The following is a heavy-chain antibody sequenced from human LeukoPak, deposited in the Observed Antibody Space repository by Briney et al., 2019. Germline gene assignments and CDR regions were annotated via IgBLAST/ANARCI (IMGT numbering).Heavy chain of an antibody. J-gene: IGHJ4*02. D-gene: IGHD2-8*02. CDR3: TTDRKWCTYN. V-gene: IGHV3-7*05. Sequence: PGGSLKLSCGASGFTFSDYWMSWVRQAPGKGLEWVANINQDGSEKYYVPSVWGRFTISRDNAKKSVYLQMNRLRAEDTAVYYCTTDRKWCTYNWGQGTLVTVSS. CDR1: GFTFSDYW. CDR2: INQDGSEK.